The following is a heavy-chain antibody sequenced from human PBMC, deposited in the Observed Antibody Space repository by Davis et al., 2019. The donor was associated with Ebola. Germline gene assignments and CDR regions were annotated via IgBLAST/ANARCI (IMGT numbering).Heavy chain of an antibody. J-gene: IGHJ4*02. Sequence: GESLKISCAASGFTFSSYAMSWVRQAPGKGLEWVSAISGSGGSTYYADSVKGRFTISRDNSKNTLYLQMNSLRAEDTAVYYCAGGTNYYGSGSYYWIYYFDYWGQGTLVTVSS. D-gene: IGHD3-10*01. V-gene: IGHV3-23*01. CDR2: ISGSGGST. CDR1: GFTFSSYA. CDR3: AGGTNYYGSGSYYWIYYFDY.